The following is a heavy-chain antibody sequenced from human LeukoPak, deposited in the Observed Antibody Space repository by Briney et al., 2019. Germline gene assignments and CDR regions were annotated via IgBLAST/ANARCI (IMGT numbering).Heavy chain of an antibody. Sequence: PGGSLRLSCAASGFTFSSYAMHWVRQAPGKGLEWVAVISYDGSNKYYADSVKGRFTISRDNSKNTLYLQMNSQRAEDTAVYYCARDVYSSGWYYFDYWGQGTLVTVSS. D-gene: IGHD6-19*01. CDR3: ARDVYSSGWYYFDY. CDR2: ISYDGSNK. J-gene: IGHJ4*02. V-gene: IGHV3-30-3*01. CDR1: GFTFSSYA.